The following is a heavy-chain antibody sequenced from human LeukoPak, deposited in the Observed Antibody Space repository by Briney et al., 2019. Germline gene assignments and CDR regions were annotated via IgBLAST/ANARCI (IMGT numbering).Heavy chain of an antibody. D-gene: IGHD3-22*01. V-gene: IGHV3-53*01. CDR3: ARTVGYYYSVFDI. J-gene: IGHJ3*02. CDR1: GFIVSTNY. Sequence: GGSQGLSCAASGFIVSTNYMSWVRQAPGKGLEWVSVIYSGGSTYYADSVKGRFTISRDNSKNTLSLQMNSLRAEDTALYYCARTVGYYYSVFDIWGQGTMVTVSS. CDR2: IYSGGST.